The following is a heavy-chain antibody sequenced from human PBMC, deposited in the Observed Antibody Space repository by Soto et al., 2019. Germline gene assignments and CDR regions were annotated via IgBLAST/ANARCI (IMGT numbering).Heavy chain of an antibody. Sequence: QVQLQQWGAGLLKPSETLSLTCAVYGGSFSGYYWSWIRQPPGKGLEWIGEINHSGSTNYNPSLKSRVTISVDTSKNQFSLKLSSVTAADTAVYYCARKRDRNWFDPWGQGTLVTVSS. CDR1: GGSFSGYY. CDR2: INHSGST. J-gene: IGHJ5*02. CDR3: ARKRDRNWFDP. D-gene: IGHD1-1*01. V-gene: IGHV4-34*01.